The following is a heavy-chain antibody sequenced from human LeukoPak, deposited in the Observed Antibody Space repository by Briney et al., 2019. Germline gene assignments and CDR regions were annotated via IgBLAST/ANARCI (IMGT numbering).Heavy chain of an antibody. CDR1: GGSITSYY. J-gene: IGHJ3*02. CDR3: ARSQPYCSSTSCYVGAFDI. D-gene: IGHD2-2*01. Sequence: SETLSLTCTVSGGSITSYYWSWIRQPPGKGLEWIGYIYYSGSTNYNPSLKSRVTISVDTSKNLFSLKLSSVTAADTAVYYCARSQPYCSSTSCYVGAFDIWGQGTMVTVSS. CDR2: IYYSGST. V-gene: IGHV4-59*01.